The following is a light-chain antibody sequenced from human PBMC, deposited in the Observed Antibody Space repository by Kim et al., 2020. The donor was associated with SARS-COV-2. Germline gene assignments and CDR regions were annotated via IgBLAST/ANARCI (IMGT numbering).Light chain of an antibody. CDR2: AAS. V-gene: IGKV1-27*01. CDR3: QKYNDAPLT. Sequence: ASVGDTVTIPCRASQGISNYLAWYQQKPGTVPKLLIYAASTLQSGVPSRFSGSGSGTDFTLTISSLQPEDVATYYCQKYNDAPLTFGGGTKVDIK. CDR1: QGISNY. J-gene: IGKJ4*01.